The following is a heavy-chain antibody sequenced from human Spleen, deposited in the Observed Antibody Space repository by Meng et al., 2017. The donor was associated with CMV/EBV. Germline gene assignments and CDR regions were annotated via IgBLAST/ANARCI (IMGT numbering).Heavy chain of an antibody. V-gene: IGHV3-30-3*01. J-gene: IGHJ3*02. D-gene: IGHD3-3*01. CDR1: GFTFSSYA. Sequence: GGSLRLSCAASGFTFSSYAMHWVRQAPGKGLEWVAVISYDGSNKYYADSLKGRFTISRDNSKNTLYLQMNSLRAEDTAVYYCARGDYDFRYAFDIWGQGTMVTVSS. CDR2: ISYDGSNK. CDR3: ARGDYDFRYAFDI.